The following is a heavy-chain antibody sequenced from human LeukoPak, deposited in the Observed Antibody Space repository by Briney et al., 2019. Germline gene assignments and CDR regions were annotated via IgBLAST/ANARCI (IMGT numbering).Heavy chain of an antibody. CDR2: INSDGSST. Sequence: GGSLRLSCAASGFTFSSYWMHWVRQTPEKGLVWVSRINSDGSSTRYADSVKGRFTTSRDNAKNTLYPQMNSLRAEDTAVYYCARGMSVASSWFDPWGRGTLVTVSS. CDR1: GFTFSSYW. V-gene: IGHV3-74*01. CDR3: ARGMSVASSWFDP. D-gene: IGHD6-19*01. J-gene: IGHJ5*02.